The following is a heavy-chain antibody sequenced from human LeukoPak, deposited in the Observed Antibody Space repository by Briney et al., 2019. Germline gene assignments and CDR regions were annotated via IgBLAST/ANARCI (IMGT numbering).Heavy chain of an antibody. Sequence: SETLSLTCTVSGGSISSSSYYWGWIRQPPGKGLEWIGSIYYSGSTYYNPSLKSRVTISVDTSKNQFSLKLSSVTAADTAVYYCASDVYSSSPFWDQGTLVTVSS. CDR2: IYYSGST. CDR1: GGSISSSSYY. D-gene: IGHD6-13*01. CDR3: ASDVYSSSPF. J-gene: IGHJ4*02. V-gene: IGHV4-39*01.